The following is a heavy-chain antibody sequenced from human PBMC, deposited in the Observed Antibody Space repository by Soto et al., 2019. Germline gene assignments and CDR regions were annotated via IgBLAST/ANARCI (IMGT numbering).Heavy chain of an antibody. CDR3: ARTSMQSRGYGYGHGGMDV. CDR2: IIPILGIA. V-gene: IGHV1-69*02. Sequence: SVKVSCKASESTFSSYTISWVRQAPGQGIEWMRRIIPILGIANYAHKLQGRVTISPDKSISTAYLQWSSLKASDTSLYYCARTSMQSRGYGYGHGGMDVWGQGTTVTVSS. CDR1: ESTFSSYT. J-gene: IGHJ6*02. D-gene: IGHD5-18*01.